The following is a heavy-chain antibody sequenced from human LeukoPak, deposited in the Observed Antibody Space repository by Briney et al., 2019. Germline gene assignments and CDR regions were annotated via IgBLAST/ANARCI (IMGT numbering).Heavy chain of an antibody. J-gene: IGHJ4*02. CDR2: ISSSSSYI. CDR3: ARESLWFGGLFDY. D-gene: IGHD3-10*01. Sequence: PGGSLRLSCAASGFTVSSNYMSWVRQAPGKGLEWVSSISSSSSYIYYADSVKGRFTVSRDNAKNSLSLQMNSLRAEDTAVYYCARESLWFGGLFDYWGQGTLITVSS. CDR1: GFTVSSNY. V-gene: IGHV3-21*01.